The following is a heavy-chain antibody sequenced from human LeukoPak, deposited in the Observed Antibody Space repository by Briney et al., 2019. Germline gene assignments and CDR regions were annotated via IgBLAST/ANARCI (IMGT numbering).Heavy chain of an antibody. CDR2: INPNSGGT. Sequence: ASVKVSCKASGGTFSSYAISWVRQAPGQGLEWMGWINPNSGGTNYAQKFQGRVTMTRDTSISTAYMELSRLRSDDTAVYYCARGRGITMVRGVVDYWGQGTLVTVSS. CDR1: GGTFSSYA. J-gene: IGHJ4*02. D-gene: IGHD3-10*01. CDR3: ARGRGITMVRGVVDY. V-gene: IGHV1-2*02.